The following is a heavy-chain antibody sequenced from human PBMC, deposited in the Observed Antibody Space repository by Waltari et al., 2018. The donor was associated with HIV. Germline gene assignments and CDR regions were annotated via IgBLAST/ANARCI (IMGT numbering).Heavy chain of an antibody. CDR2: IYYSGST. CDR3: ARDLRLDGMDV. CDR1: GGSISSSSYY. Sequence: QLQLQESGPGLVKPSETLSLTCTVSGGSISSSSYYWGWIRQPPGKGLEWIGSIYYSGSTSYNPSLKSRVTISVDTSNNQFSLKLSSVTAADTAVYYCARDLRLDGMDVWGQGTTVTVSS. V-gene: IGHV4-39*07. J-gene: IGHJ6*02.